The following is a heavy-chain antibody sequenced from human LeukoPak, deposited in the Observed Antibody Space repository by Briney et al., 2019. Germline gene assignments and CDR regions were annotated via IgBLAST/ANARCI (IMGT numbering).Heavy chain of an antibody. CDR1: GFTFSSYS. J-gene: IGHJ6*03. V-gene: IGHV3-48*01. CDR3: ARASDRKGYNYYMDV. CDR2: ISSSSSTI. Sequence: GGSLRLSCAASGFTFSSYSMNWVRQAPGKGLEWVSYISSSSSTIYYADSVKGRLTISRDNAKNSLYLQMNSLRAEDTAVYYCARASDRKGYNYYMDVWGKGTTVTVSS.